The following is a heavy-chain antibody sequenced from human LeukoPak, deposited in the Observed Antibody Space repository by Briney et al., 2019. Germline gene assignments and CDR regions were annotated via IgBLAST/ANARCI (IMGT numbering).Heavy chain of an antibody. D-gene: IGHD3-3*01. Sequence: SETLSLTCAVSGGSISSGGYSWSWIRQPPGKGLEWIGYIYHSGSTYYNPSLKSRVTISVDRSKNQFSLKLSSVTAADTAVYYCARVEGNYDFWSGQTVAAFDIWGQGTMVTVSS. CDR2: IYHSGST. CDR1: GGSISSGGYS. J-gene: IGHJ3*02. CDR3: ARVEGNYDFWSGQTVAAFDI. V-gene: IGHV4-30-2*01.